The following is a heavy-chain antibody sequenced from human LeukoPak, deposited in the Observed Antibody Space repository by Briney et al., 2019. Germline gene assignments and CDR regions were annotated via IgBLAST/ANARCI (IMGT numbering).Heavy chain of an antibody. V-gene: IGHV3-23*01. Sequence: SGGSLRLSCAASGFTFDDYAMHWVRQAPGKGLEWVSAISGSGGSTYYADSVKGRFTISRDNSKNTLYLQMNSLRAEDTAVYYCAKFKWELLLGNAFDIWGQGTMVTVSS. CDR1: GFTFDDYA. J-gene: IGHJ3*02. CDR3: AKFKWELLLGNAFDI. D-gene: IGHD1-26*01. CDR2: ISGSGGST.